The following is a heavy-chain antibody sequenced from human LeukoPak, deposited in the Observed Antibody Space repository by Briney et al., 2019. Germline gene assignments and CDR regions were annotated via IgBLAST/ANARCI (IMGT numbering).Heavy chain of an antibody. D-gene: IGHD3-10*01. J-gene: IGHJ4*02. CDR3: AKGSYGSGSYPDY. Sequence: SLRLSCAASGFTSDDYAMHWVRQAPGKGLEWVSGISWNSGSIGYADSVKGRFTISRDNAKNSLYLQMNSLRAEDMALYYCAKGSYGSGSYPDYWGQGTLVTVSS. V-gene: IGHV3-9*02. CDR2: ISWNSGSI. CDR1: GFTSDDYA.